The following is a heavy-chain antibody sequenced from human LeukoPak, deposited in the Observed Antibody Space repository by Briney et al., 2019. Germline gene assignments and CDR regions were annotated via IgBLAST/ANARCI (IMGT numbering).Heavy chain of an antibody. CDR2: IYHSWGT. J-gene: IGHJ4*02. Sequence: SETLSLTCTVSGGSINDASWNWIRQPPGQGLEGIGYIYHSWGTTYNPSLKSRVTISLDTSKNQFSLKLSSVTAADTAVYYCARVGTYYRSLDSWGQGTLVTVSS. CDR3: ARVGTYYRSLDS. CDR1: GGSINDAS. D-gene: IGHD3-10*01. V-gene: IGHV4-59*01.